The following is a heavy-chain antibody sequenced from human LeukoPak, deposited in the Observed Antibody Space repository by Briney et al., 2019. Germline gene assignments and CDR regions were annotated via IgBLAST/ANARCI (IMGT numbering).Heavy chain of an antibody. CDR1: GGSFSGYY. J-gene: IGHJ4*02. Sequence: SETLSLTCAVYGGSFSGYYWSWIRQPPGKGLEWIGEINHSGSTNYNPSFKSRVTISVDTSKNQFSLKLSSVTAADTAVYYCARGGRYSSGWAYFDYWGQGTLVTVSS. V-gene: IGHV4-34*01. CDR3: ARGGRYSSGWAYFDY. D-gene: IGHD6-19*01. CDR2: INHSGST.